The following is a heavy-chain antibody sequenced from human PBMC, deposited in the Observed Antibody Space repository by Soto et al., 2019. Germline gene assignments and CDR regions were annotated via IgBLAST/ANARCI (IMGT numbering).Heavy chain of an antibody. V-gene: IGHV4-4*07. CDR1: GGSMSSYY. CDR3: ARGQRFSDWFDP. D-gene: IGHD3-3*01. Sequence: PSETLSLTCSVSGGSMSSYYWTWIRQPAGKGLEWIGRVYSSGGTHYNPSLKSRVAISLDTSKNQFSLRLISVTAADTAVYYCARGQRFSDWFDPWGQGTLVTVS. J-gene: IGHJ5*02. CDR2: VYSSGGT.